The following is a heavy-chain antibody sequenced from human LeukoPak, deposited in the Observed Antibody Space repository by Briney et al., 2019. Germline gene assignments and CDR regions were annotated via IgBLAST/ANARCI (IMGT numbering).Heavy chain of an antibody. V-gene: IGHV4-34*01. J-gene: IGHJ4*02. Sequence: PSETLSLTCAVYGGSFSGYYWSWIRQPPGKGLEWIGEINHSGSTNYNPSLKSRVTISVDTSKNQFSLKLSSVTAADTAVYYCARDEYGYGRYFDYWGQGTLVTVSS. CDR2: INHSGST. CDR3: ARDEYGYGRYFDY. CDR1: GGSFSGYY. D-gene: IGHD5-18*01.